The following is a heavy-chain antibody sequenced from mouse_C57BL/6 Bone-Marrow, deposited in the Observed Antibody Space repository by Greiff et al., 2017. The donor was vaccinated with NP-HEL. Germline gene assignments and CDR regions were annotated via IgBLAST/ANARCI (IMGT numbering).Heavy chain of an antibody. J-gene: IGHJ3*01. CDR3: ARWFGFPFAY. D-gene: IGHD2-2*01. CDR2: INPNNGGT. Sequence: EVQLQQSGPELVKPGASVKISCKASGYTFTDYYMNWVKQSHGKSLEWIGDINPNNGGTSYNQKFKGKATLTVDKSSSTAYMELRSLTSEDSAVYYCARWFGFPFAYWGQGTLVTVSA. CDR1: GYTFTDYY. V-gene: IGHV1-26*01.